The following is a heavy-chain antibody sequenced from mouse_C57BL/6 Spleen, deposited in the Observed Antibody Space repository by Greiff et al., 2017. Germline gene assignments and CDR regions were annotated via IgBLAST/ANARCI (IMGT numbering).Heavy chain of an antibody. CDR3: AKGGDGFPFDY. V-gene: IGHV1-80*01. CDR2: FYPGDGDT. Sequence: QVQLQQSGAELVKPGASVKISCKASGYAFSSYWMNWVKQRPGKGLEWIGQFYPGDGDTKYNGKFKGKATLTADKSSSTAYMQLSSLTSEDSAVYFCAKGGDGFPFDYWGQGTTLTVSS. D-gene: IGHD2-3*01. J-gene: IGHJ2*01. CDR1: GYAFSSYW.